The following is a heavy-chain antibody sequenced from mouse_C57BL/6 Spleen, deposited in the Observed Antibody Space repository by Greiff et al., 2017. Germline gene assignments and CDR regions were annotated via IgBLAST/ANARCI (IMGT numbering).Heavy chain of an antibody. CDR2: IDPSDSYT. CDR1: GYTFTSYW. J-gene: IGHJ1*03. V-gene: IGHV1-50*01. CDR3: ARARGKWYFDV. Sequence: QVQLQQPGAELVKPGASVKLSCKASGYTFTSYWMQWVKQRPGQGLEWIGEIDPSDSYTNYNQNFKGKATLTVDTSSSTAYMQLSSLTSEDSAVYYCARARGKWYFDVWGTGATVTV.